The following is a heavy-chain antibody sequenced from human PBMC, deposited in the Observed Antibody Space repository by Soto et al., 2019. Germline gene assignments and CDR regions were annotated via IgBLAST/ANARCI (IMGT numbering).Heavy chain of an antibody. D-gene: IGHD3-3*01. CDR3: ARGSARQDV. V-gene: IGHV3-7*01. J-gene: IGHJ6*04. CDR2: IKQDGSEK. CDR1: GFTFSSYW. Sequence: GGSLRLSCAASGFTFSSYWMSWVRQAPGKGLEWVANIKQDGSEKYFVDSVKGRFTISRDNAKNSLYLQMNSLRVEDTAVYFCARGSARQDVWGKGTTVTVSS.